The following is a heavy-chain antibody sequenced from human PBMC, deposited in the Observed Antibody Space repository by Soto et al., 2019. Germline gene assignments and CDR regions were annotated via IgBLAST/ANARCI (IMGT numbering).Heavy chain of an antibody. D-gene: IGHD3-22*01. CDR2: IRDRAYNYAT. CDR1: GFVFKDSS. CDR3: TRLISAAQDY. V-gene: IGHV3-73*01. J-gene: IGHJ4*02. Sequence: EVLLVESGGGLVQPGGSLKLSCAASGFVFKDSSIHWVRQASEKGLEWVGRIRDRAYNYATSYAASVKGRFTISRDDSSNTAFLQMNSLKTEDTAIYYCTRLISAAQDYWGQGTRVTVSS.